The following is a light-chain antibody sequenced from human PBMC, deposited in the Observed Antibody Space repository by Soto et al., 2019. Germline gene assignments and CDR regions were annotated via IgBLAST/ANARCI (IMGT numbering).Light chain of an antibody. CDR1: SSNIGAGYD. CDR3: QSYDSSPSGYV. Sequence: VLTQPPSVSGAPGQRVTISCTGSSSNIGAGYDVHWYQQLPGTAPKLLIYANSNRPAGVPDRFSASKSGTSASLAITGLQAEDEADYYCQSYDSSPSGYVFGTGTKVTVL. J-gene: IGLJ1*01. CDR2: ANS. V-gene: IGLV1-40*01.